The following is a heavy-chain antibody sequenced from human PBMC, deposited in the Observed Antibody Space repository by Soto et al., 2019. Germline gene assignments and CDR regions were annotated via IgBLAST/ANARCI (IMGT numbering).Heavy chain of an antibody. CDR2: IIPIFNST. Sequence: GASVKVSCKVSGSRFSNYVISWVRQAPGHGLEWLGRIIPIFNSTKYAQSFQGRVTITADKSTSTASLELSSLRSDDTAVYYCAREGRGKKAGYNELVRLAYWAQGTLVPVS. CDR3: AREGRGKKAGYNELVRLAY. V-gene: IGHV1-69*06. D-gene: IGHD1-7*01. J-gene: IGHJ4*02. CDR1: GSRFSNYV.